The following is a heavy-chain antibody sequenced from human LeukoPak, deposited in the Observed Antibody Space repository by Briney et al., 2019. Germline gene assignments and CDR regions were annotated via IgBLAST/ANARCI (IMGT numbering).Heavy chain of an antibody. D-gene: IGHD3-10*01. J-gene: IGHJ4*02. V-gene: IGHV3-23*01. Sequence: GGSLRLSCAASGFTFTNYAMNWVRQAPGKGLEWVSVISDSGGSTYYADSVKGRFTISRDNSKNTLYLQVNSLRAEDTAIYYCAKNLKPRGLRYWGQGTLVTVSS. CDR1: GFTFTNYA. CDR2: ISDSGGST. CDR3: AKNLKPRGLRY.